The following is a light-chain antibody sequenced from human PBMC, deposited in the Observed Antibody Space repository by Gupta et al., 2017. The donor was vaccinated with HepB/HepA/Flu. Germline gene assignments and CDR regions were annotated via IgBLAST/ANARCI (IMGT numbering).Light chain of an antibody. V-gene: IGKV1-39*01. Sequence: DIQMTQSPSSLSASVGDRISITCRASENISSYVNWYQQRPGKAPNLLIYTTSNLQSGVPSRFGGSGSGTDFTLTISSLQPEDFVTYYCQQSYSTPLTFGGGTKVQI. J-gene: IGKJ4*01. CDR3: QQSYSTPLT. CDR2: TTS. CDR1: ENISSY.